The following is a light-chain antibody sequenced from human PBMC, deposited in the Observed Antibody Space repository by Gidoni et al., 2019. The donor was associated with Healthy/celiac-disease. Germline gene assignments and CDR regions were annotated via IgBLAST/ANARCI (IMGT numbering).Light chain of an antibody. J-gene: IGKJ3*01. CDR3: QQRSNWLFT. Sequence: DIVLTQSPATLSLSPGERATLSCRASQRVSSYLAWYQQKPGQAPRLLIYDASNRATGIPARFSGSGSGTDFTLTISSLEPEDFAVYYCQQRSNWLFTFXPXTKVDIK. CDR1: QRVSSY. V-gene: IGKV3-11*01. CDR2: DAS.